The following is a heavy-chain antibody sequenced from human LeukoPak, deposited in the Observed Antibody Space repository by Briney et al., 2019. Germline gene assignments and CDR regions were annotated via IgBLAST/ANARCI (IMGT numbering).Heavy chain of an antibody. J-gene: IGHJ6*02. CDR3: ARLLEFRAVTYGMDV. CDR1: GGSISSYY. D-gene: IGHD4-17*01. V-gene: IGHV4-59*08. Sequence: SETLSLTCTVSGGSISSYYWSWIRQPPGKGLEWIGYIYYSGSTNYSPSLKSRVTISIDTSKNQFSLKLSSVTAADTAVYYCARLLEFRAVTYGMDVWGQGTTVTVSS. CDR2: IYYSGST.